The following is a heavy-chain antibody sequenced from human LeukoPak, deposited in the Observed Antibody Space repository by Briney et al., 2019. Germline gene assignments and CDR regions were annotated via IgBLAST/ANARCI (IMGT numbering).Heavy chain of an antibody. V-gene: IGHV1-2*02. J-gene: IGHJ3*02. D-gene: IGHD2-2*01. CDR1: GYTFTGYY. CDR2: INPNSGGT. CDR3: AREGLLCLLCHAFDI. Sequence: ASVKVSCKASGYTFTGYYMHWVRQAPGQGLEWMGWINPNSGGTNYAQKFQGRVTMTRDTSISTAYMELSRLRSDDTAVYYCAREGLLCLLCHAFDIWGQGTMVTVSS.